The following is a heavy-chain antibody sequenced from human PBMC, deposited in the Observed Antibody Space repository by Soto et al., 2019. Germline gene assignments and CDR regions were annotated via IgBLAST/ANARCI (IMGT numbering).Heavy chain of an antibody. J-gene: IGHJ6*02. CDR3: ARGSTYSYDSRSYGMDV. CDR1: GGSFSAYY. V-gene: IGHV4-34*01. Sequence: QVQLQQWGAGLLKPSETLSLTCVVYGGSFSAYYYSWIRQPPGKGLEWIGEINHSGSTNYNPSLKSRVTISIGTSRSQFSLKLSSVTAADTAVYYCARGSTYSYDSRSYGMDVWGQGTTVTVSS. D-gene: IGHD3-22*01. CDR2: INHSGST.